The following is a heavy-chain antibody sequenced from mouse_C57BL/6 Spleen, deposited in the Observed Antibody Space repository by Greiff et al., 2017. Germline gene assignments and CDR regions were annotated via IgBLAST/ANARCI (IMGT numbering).Heavy chain of an antibody. CDR2: INPGSGGT. CDR1: GYAFTNYL. J-gene: IGHJ4*01. Sequence: QVQLQQSGAELVRPGTSVKVSCKASGYAFTNYLIEWVKQRPGQGLEWIGVINPGSGGTNYNEKFKGKATLTADKSSSTAYMQLSSLTSKDAAVYFCASRSYYDYDGWDAMDYWGQGTSVTVS. CDR3: ASRSYYDYDGWDAMDY. D-gene: IGHD2-4*01. V-gene: IGHV1-54*01.